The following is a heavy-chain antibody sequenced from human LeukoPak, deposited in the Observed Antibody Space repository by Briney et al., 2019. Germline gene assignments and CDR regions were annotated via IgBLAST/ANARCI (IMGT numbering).Heavy chain of an antibody. J-gene: IGHJ4*02. D-gene: IGHD2-2*01. CDR2: ISSSSSYI. V-gene: IGHV3-21*01. Sequence: GGSLRLSCAASGFTFSSYSMNWVRQAPGKGLEWVSSISSSSSYIYYADSVKGRFTISRDNAKNSLCLQMNSLRAEDTAVYYCARDGGPIVPAAPSFDYWGQGTLVTVSS. CDR3: ARDGGPIVPAAPSFDY. CDR1: GFTFSSYS.